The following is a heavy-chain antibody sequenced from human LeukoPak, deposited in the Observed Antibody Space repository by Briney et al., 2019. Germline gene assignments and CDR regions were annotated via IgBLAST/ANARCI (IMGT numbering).Heavy chain of an antibody. CDR1: GDSVSSNSAA. D-gene: IGHD6-19*01. CDR3: ARDHKPYSSGWHGGYKTTYYFDY. J-gene: IGHJ4*02. V-gene: IGHV6-1*01. Sequence: SQTLSLTFAISGDSVSSNSAAWNWIRQSPSRGLEWLGRTYYRSKWYNDYAVSVKSRITINPDTSKNQFSLQLNSVTPEDTAVYYCARDHKPYSSGWHGGYKTTYYFDYWGQGTLVTVSS. CDR2: TYYRSKWYN.